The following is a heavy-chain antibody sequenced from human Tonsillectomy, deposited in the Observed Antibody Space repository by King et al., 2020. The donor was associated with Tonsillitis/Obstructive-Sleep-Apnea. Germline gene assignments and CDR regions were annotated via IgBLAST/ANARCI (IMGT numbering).Heavy chain of an antibody. CDR1: GGSISSSRYY. CDR3: ARLSPCCSGGSCSPSALGY. V-gene: IGHV4-39*01. J-gene: IGHJ4*02. Sequence: QLQESGPGLVKPSETLSLTGTVSGGSISSSRYYWGWIRQPPGKGLEWIGSIYYNGSTYYNPSLKSRVTISVDTSQNQFSLKLRSVTAADTAVYYCARLSPCCSGGSCSPSALGYWGQGTLVTVSS. D-gene: IGHD2-15*01. CDR2: IYYNGST.